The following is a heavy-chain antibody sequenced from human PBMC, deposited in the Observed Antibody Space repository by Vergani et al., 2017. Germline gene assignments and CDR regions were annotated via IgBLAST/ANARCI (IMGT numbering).Heavy chain of an antibody. J-gene: IGHJ4*02. Sequence: QVQLVESGGGAVQRGGSLRLSCATSGFTLSNYDMQWIRPGPGKGLEFVAFIQFDGSNQYYADSVKGRFTLSRDFSKNTLYLQMNSLRTDDTATYYCAKHFRVWGIDYWGQGTQVIVSS. CDR2: IQFDGSNQ. V-gene: IGHV3-30*02. CDR3: AKHFRVWGIDY. CDR1: GFTLSNYD. D-gene: IGHD3-16*01.